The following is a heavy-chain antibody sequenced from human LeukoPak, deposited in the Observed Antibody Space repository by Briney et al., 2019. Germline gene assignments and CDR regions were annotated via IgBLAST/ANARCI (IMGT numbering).Heavy chain of an antibody. D-gene: IGHD3-3*01. CDR1: GGSIRRSAYY. J-gene: IGHJ5*01. CDR2: IYYGGST. V-gene: IGHV4-39*01. CDR3: AKSSGMVIHYWFDS. Sequence: SETLSLTCTVSGGSIRRSAYYWGWIRQPPGKGLEWIGSIYYGGSTYYNPSLKSRVTISIDTSKNQFSLNLTSVTAAASGVYYCAKSSGMVIHYWFDSWGQGTLVTVSS.